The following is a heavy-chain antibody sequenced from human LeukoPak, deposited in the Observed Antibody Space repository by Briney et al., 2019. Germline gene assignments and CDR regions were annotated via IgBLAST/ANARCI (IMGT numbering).Heavy chain of an antibody. Sequence: PGGSLRLSCAASGFTFSSYSMNWVRQAPGKGLEWVSSITSSSGYIYYADSMKGRFTTSRDNAKNSLYLQMNSLRAEDTAVYYCARSDDYGDYLVDYWGQGTPVTVSS. V-gene: IGHV3-21*01. D-gene: IGHD4-17*01. J-gene: IGHJ4*02. CDR2: ITSSSGYI. CDR3: ARSDDYGDYLVDY. CDR1: GFTFSSYS.